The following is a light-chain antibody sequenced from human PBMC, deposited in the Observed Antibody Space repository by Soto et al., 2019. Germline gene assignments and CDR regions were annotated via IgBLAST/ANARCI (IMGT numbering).Light chain of an antibody. V-gene: IGLV1-40*01. J-gene: IGLJ3*02. CDR3: QSYDSSLRGWV. CDR1: SSNIGAGYG. CDR2: GNN. Sequence: QSVLTQPPSVSGAPGQRVTISCTGSSSNIGAGYGVHWYQQLPGTAPKLLIYGNNNRPSGVPDRFSGSKSGTSASLAITGLQAEDEADYYCQSYDSSLRGWVFGGGTKLTVL.